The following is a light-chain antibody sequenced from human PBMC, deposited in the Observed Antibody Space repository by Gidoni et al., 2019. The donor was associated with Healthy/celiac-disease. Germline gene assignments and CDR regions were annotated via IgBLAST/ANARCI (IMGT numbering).Light chain of an antibody. CDR2: TNS. CDR1: SSNIGSNY. V-gene: IGLV1-47*01. CDR3: AAWDDSLSGLVV. J-gene: IGLJ2*01. Sequence: QSVLTQPPSASGTPGQTVTISCSGSSSNIGSNYVYWYQQLPGTAPKLLIYTNSQRPSGVPDRFSGSKSGTSASLAISGLRSEDEADYYCAAWDDSLSGLVVFGGGTKLTVL.